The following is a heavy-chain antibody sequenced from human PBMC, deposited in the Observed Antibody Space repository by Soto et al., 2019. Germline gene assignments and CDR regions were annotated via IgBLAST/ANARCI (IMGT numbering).Heavy chain of an antibody. CDR1: GFSFSSYT. CDR3: TREGDGSGFFSDF. Sequence: GGSLRLSCAASGFSFSSYTMNWVRQAPGKGLEWVSFISGRSNTIYYADSVKGRFTISRDNAKNSLYLLMNSLRAEDTAVYYCTREGDGSGFFSDFWGQGALVTVSS. V-gene: IGHV3-48*01. J-gene: IGHJ4*02. CDR2: ISGRSNTI. D-gene: IGHD3-22*01.